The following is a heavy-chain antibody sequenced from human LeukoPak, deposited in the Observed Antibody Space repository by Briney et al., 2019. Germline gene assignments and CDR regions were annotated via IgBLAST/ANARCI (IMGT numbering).Heavy chain of an antibody. V-gene: IGHV6-1*01. CDR1: GDSVSSNSAA. Sequence: SQTLSLTCVISGDSVSSNSAAWNWIRQSPSRGLEWLGRTYYRSKWYYDYSVAVKSRVTINPDTSKNQFSLQLSSVTPEDTAVYYCVRDPVGGSTIFDCWGQGTLVTVSS. J-gene: IGHJ4*02. CDR2: TYYRSKWYY. D-gene: IGHD1-26*01. CDR3: VRDPVGGSTIFDC.